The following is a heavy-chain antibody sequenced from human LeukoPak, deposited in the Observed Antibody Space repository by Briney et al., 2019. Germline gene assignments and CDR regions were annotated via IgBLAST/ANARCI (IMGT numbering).Heavy chain of an antibody. D-gene: IGHD6-6*01. CDR3: ARVEVFISALAFDP. V-gene: IGHV4-59*01. CDR1: GGSFSGYY. Sequence: SETLSLTCAVYGGSFSGYYWSWIRQPPGKGLEWIGYIYYSGSTNYNPSLKSRVTISVDTSKNQFSLKLSSVTAADTAVYYCARVEVFISALAFDPWGQGTLVTVSS. CDR2: IYYSGST. J-gene: IGHJ5*02.